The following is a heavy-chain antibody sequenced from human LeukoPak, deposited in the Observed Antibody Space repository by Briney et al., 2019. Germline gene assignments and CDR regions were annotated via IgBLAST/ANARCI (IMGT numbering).Heavy chain of an antibody. Sequence: TSETLSLTCAVYGGSFSGYYWSWIRQPPGKGLEWIGEINHSGSTNYNPSLKSRVTISVDTSKNQFSLKLSSVTAADTAVYYCARGRGAAAGTYYFDYWGQGTLVTVSS. CDR2: INHSGST. CDR1: GGSFSGYY. V-gene: IGHV4-34*01. J-gene: IGHJ4*02. CDR3: ARGRGAAAGTYYFDY. D-gene: IGHD6-13*01.